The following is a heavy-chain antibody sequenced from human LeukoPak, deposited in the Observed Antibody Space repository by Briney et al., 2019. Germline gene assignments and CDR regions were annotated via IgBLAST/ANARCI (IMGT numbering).Heavy chain of an antibody. D-gene: IGHD6-19*01. V-gene: IGHV4-4*07. Sequence: SSETLSLTCTVSGGSISSYYWNWIRQPAGKGLEWIGRIHTSGSTNYNPSLKSRITMSVDTSKNQFSLKLSSVTAADTAVYYCARGKVVAGTPGQNSWDYWGQGTLVTVSS. CDR3: ARGKVVAGTPGQNSWDY. CDR1: GGSISSYY. CDR2: IHTSGST. J-gene: IGHJ4*02.